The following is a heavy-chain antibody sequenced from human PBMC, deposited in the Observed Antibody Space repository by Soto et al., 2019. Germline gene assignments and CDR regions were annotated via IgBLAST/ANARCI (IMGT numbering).Heavy chain of an antibody. V-gene: IGHV4-59*01. J-gene: IGHJ4*02. CDR1: GDSISASS. D-gene: IGHD5-12*01. CDR2: IHYNGNT. Sequence: SETLSLTCTVSGDSISASSWSWVRQPPGKGLEWIGNIHYNGNTKYNPSLKSRVTMSVDTSKNQFSLKLISVTAADTAKYFCAREGNLGRWLQPLDFWGQGT. CDR3: AREGNLGRWLQPLDF.